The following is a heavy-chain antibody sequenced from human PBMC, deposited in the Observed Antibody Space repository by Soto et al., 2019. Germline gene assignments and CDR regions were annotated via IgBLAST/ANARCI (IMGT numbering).Heavy chain of an antibody. Sequence: SETLSLTCTVSGGSISSGGYYWSWIRQPPGKGLEWIGEINHSGSTNYNPSLKSRVTISVDTSKNQFSLKLSSVTAADTAVYYCAREGEYSSSWSWLSKPFDYWGQGTRVTVSS. J-gene: IGHJ4*02. CDR3: AREGEYSSSWSWLSKPFDY. D-gene: IGHD6-13*01. CDR2: INHSGST. V-gene: IGHV4-39*07. CDR1: GGSISSGGYY.